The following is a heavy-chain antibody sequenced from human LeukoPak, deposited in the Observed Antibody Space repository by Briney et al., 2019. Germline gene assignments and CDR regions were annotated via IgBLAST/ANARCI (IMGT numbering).Heavy chain of an antibody. D-gene: IGHD4-17*01. CDR3: ARAPPERDGDYDWYSDL. Sequence: GGSLRLSCAASGFTVSSNYMSWVRQAPGKGLEWVSVIYSGGSTYYADSVKGRFTISRDNSKNTLYLQMNSLRAEDMAVYYCARAPPERDGDYDWYSDLWGRGTLVTVSS. V-gene: IGHV3-66*02. CDR1: GFTVSSNY. J-gene: IGHJ2*01. CDR2: IYSGGST.